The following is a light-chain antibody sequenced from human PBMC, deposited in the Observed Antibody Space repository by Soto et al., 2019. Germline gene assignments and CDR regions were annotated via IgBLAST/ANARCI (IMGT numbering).Light chain of an antibody. CDR2: EVS. Sequence: QSALTQPPSVSGSPGQSVTISCTGTSSDVGSYNRVSWYQQPPGTAPKLMIYEVSYRPSGVPDRFSGSKSGNTASLAISGLQSEYEAEYYCSTYTSNNNYVFGTGTKVTVL. CDR1: SSDVGSYNR. V-gene: IGLV2-18*02. CDR3: STYTSNNNYV. J-gene: IGLJ1*01.